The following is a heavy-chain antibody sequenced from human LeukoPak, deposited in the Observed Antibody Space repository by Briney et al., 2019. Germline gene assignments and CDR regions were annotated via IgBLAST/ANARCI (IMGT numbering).Heavy chain of an antibody. CDR3: AQPTLYGDYGSYYFDY. V-gene: IGHV1-2*02. CDR1: GYTFTGYY. Sequence: ASVKVSCKASGYTFTGYYMHWVRQAPGQGLEWMGWINPNSGGTNYAQKFQGRVTMTRDTSISTAYMELSSLRSEDTAVYYCAQPTLYGDYGSYYFDYWGQGTLVTVSS. D-gene: IGHD4-17*01. CDR2: INPNSGGT. J-gene: IGHJ4*02.